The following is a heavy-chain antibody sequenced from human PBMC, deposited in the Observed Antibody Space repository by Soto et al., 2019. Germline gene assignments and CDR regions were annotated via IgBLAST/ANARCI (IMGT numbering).Heavy chain of an antibody. CDR2: IYYSGST. D-gene: IGHD2-2*01. J-gene: IGHJ3*02. CDR3: ARGRVVENDAFDI. CDR1: GGSISSGDYY. V-gene: IGHV4-30-4*01. Sequence: QVQLQESGPGLVKPSQTLSLTCTVSGGSISSGDYYWSWIRQPPGKGLEWIGYIYYSGSTYYNPSLKSRVTISVDTSKNQFSLKLSSVTAAETAVYYCARGRVVENDAFDIWGQGTMVTVSS.